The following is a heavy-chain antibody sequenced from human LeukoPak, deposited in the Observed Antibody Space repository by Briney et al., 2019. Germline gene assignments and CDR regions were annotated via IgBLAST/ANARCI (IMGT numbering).Heavy chain of an antibody. CDR3: AKGVARGSGLYYYYGMAV. V-gene: IGHV3-23*01. CDR1: GFTFSSYA. Sequence: GGSLRLSCAASGFTFSSYAMSWVRQAPGKGLEWVSAISGSGGSTYYADSVKGRFTISRDNSRNTLYLQMNSLRAEDTAVYYCAKGVARGSGLYYYYGMAVWGEGTTVTVSS. J-gene: IGHJ6*04. CDR2: ISGSGGST. D-gene: IGHD3-10*01.